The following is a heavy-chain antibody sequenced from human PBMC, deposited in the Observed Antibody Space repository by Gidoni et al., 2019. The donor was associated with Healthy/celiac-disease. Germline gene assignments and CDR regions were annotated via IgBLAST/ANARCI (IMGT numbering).Heavy chain of an antibody. CDR3: AREMYSSGWYYGGYYYYGMDV. V-gene: IGHV3-11*05. CDR2: ISSSSSYT. Sequence: QVQLVESGGGLVKPGGSLRLSCAASGFTFSDYYMSWIRQAPGKGLEWVSYISSSSSYTNYADSVKGRFTISRDNAKNSLYLQMNSLRAEDTAVYYCAREMYSSGWYYGGYYYYGMDVWGQGTTVTVSS. D-gene: IGHD6-19*01. J-gene: IGHJ6*02. CDR1: GFTFSDYY.